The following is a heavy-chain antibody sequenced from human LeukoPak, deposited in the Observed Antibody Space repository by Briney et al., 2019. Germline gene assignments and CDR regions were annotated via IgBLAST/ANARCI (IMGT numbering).Heavy chain of an antibody. Sequence: ASGTLSLTCAVYGGSFSGYYWSWIRQPPGKGLEWIGEINHSGSTNYNPSLKSRVTISVDTSKNQFSLKLSSVTAADTAVYYCARGRIVVVYFDYWGQGTLVTVSS. CDR1: GGSFSGYY. J-gene: IGHJ4*02. D-gene: IGHD2-15*01. CDR3: ARGRIVVVYFDY. CDR2: INHSGST. V-gene: IGHV4-34*01.